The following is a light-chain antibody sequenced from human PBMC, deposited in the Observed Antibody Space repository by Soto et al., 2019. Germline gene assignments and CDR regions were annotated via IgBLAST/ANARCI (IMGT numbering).Light chain of an antibody. CDR3: LQYGSSVWT. V-gene: IGKV3-20*01. Sequence: IVLTQSPGTLSLSPGERATLSCRASQSVTSNYIAWYQQKLGQAPRLILFGASSRATGIPDRFSGSGSGTDFSLTISTLEPEDFAVYYCLQYGSSVWTFGQGTKVEIK. CDR1: QSVTSNY. J-gene: IGKJ1*01. CDR2: GAS.